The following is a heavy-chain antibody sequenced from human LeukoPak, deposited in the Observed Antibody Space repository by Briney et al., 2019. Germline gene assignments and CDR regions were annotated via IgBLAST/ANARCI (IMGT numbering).Heavy chain of an antibody. Sequence: SETLSLTCAVYGGSFSGYYWSWIRLPPGKGLEWIGEINHSGSSNYNPSLKSRVTISVDTSKNQFSLKLSSVTAADTAVYYCARRILPAASWFDPWGQGTLVTVSS. V-gene: IGHV4-34*01. CDR2: INHSGSS. D-gene: IGHD2-2*01. CDR1: GGSFSGYY. J-gene: IGHJ5*02. CDR3: ARRILPAASWFDP.